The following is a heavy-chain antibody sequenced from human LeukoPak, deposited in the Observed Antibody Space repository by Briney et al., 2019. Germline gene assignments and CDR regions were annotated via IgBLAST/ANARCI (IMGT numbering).Heavy chain of an antibody. Sequence: GGSLRLSCAASGFTFTNCWMHWVRQVSGKGLVWVSRINSDGSGTRYADFVKGRFTISRDNAKSTVYLRMNSLRTDDTAVYYCARDGMTYGRHFDYWGQGILVTVSS. CDR3: ARDGMTYGRHFDY. D-gene: IGHD3-10*01. V-gene: IGHV3-74*01. J-gene: IGHJ4*02. CDR2: INSDGSGT. CDR1: GFTFTNCW.